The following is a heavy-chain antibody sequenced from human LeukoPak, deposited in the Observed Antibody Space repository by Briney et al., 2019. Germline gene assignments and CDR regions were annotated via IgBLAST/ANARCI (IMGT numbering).Heavy chain of an antibody. CDR3: ARVLNVYRQQLVGTLGY. D-gene: IGHD6-13*01. CDR2: INPNSGGT. J-gene: IGHJ4*02. V-gene: IGHV1-2*02. Sequence: ASVKVSCKASGYTFTGYYMHWVRQAPGQGLEWMGWINPNSGGTNYAQKFQGRVTMTRDTSISTAYMELSRLRSDDTAVYYCARVLNVYRQQLVGTLGYWGQGTLVTVSS. CDR1: GYTFTGYY.